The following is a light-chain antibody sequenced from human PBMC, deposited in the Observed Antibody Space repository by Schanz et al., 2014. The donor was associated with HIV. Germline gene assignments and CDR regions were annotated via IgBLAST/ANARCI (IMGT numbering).Light chain of an antibody. CDR1: QSISNN. J-gene: IGKJ1*01. V-gene: IGKV3-20*01. CDR3: HQYGSSPRT. Sequence: EIVMTQSPATLYVSPGEGATLSCRASQSISNNLAWYQHKPGQAPRLLIYGAFTRATGIPDRFSGSGSGTDFTLTISRLEPEDFAVYYCHQYGSSPRTFGQGTKVEI. CDR2: GAF.